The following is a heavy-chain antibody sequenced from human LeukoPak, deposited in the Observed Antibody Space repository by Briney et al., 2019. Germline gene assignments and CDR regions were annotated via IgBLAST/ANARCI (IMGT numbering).Heavy chain of an antibody. CDR1: GGSISSSSYF. D-gene: IGHD3-22*01. V-gene: IGHV4-39*07. CDR2: IYYSGST. CDR3: ARRNYFHSNFDH. Sequence: SETLSLTCTVSGGSISSSSYFWGWIRQPPGKGLEWIGIIYYSGSTYYNPSLKSRVTISVNTSKNQFSLRLSSVIAADTAVYYCARRNYFHSNFDHWGQGTLVTVSS. J-gene: IGHJ4*02.